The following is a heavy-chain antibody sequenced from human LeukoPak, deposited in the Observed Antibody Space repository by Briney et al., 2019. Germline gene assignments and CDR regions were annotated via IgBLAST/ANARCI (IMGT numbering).Heavy chain of an antibody. J-gene: IGHJ4*02. V-gene: IGHV3-49*04. CDR1: GVRFGGYA. D-gene: IGHD3-10*02. CDR3: VRESVRDYYFDF. Sequence: PGGSLRLSCSGSGVRFGGYALSWVRQAPGKGLEWVGFIRSKALYGTSEYAASVEGRFAISRDDSNNIVYLQMNSLKTEDTAVYFCVRESVRDYYFDFWGQGTLVTVSS. CDR2: IRSKALYGTS.